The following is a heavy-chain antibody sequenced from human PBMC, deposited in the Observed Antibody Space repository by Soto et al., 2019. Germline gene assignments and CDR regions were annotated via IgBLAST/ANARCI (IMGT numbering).Heavy chain of an antibody. V-gene: IGHV3-21*01. CDR2: IATSGDYV. CDR3: VREGERKTAYFDY. Sequence: EVPLVESGGGLVKPGGSLRLSCAASGFKFTPHFMYWVRQAPGKGLEWVSSIATSGDYVYYADSEKGRFSISRDNAKNALYLQMNGLRAEDTAVYVCVREGERKTAYFDYWGQGALVTVSS. D-gene: IGHD3-16*01. J-gene: IGHJ4*02. CDR1: GFKFTPHF.